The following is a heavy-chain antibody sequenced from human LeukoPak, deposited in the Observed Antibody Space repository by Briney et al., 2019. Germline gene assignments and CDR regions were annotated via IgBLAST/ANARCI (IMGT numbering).Heavy chain of an antibody. Sequence: ASVKVSCKASGFTFINYYMHWVRQAPGQGLEWLGIINLSGGSTHYPQKFQDRVTMTRDTSTSTVYMELSSLRSEDTAVDYCARDLDYGEKSEDYWGQGTLVTVSS. J-gene: IGHJ4*02. CDR3: ARDLDYGEKSEDY. D-gene: IGHD4/OR15-4a*01. CDR1: GFTFINYY. CDR2: INLSGGST. V-gene: IGHV1-46*01.